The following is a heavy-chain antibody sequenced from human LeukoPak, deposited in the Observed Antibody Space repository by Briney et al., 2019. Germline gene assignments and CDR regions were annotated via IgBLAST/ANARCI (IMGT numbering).Heavy chain of an antibody. V-gene: IGHV3-48*02. Sequence: PGGSLRLSCAASGFTFSVYSMNWVRQAPGKGLEWLSYITSSSSTIYYADSVKGRFAISRDNAKNSLYLQMNSVRDEDTAVYYCVRDHLWAFDIWGQGTMVTVSS. CDR2: ITSSSSTI. D-gene: IGHD3-3*02. CDR1: GFTFSVYS. J-gene: IGHJ3*02. CDR3: VRDHLWAFDI.